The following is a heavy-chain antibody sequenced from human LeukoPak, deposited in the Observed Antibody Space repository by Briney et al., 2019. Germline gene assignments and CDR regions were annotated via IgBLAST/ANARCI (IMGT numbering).Heavy chain of an antibody. CDR1: GYTFTSYG. D-gene: IGHD2-8*01. CDR2: ISAYNGNT. V-gene: IGHV1-18*01. J-gene: IGHJ4*02. Sequence: ASVKVSCKASGYTFTSYGISWVRQAPGQGLEWMGWISAYNGNTNYAQKRQGRVTMTTDTSTSTAYMELRSLRSDDTAVYYCARDRVRYCTNGVCYTDHWGQGTLVTVSS. CDR3: ARDRVRYCTNGVCYTDH.